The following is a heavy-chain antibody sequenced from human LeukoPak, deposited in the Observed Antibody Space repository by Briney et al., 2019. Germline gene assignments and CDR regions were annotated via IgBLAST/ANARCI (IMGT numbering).Heavy chain of an antibody. D-gene: IGHD6-19*01. CDR2: INHSGST. CDR3: ARGFSAVAGFDY. Sequence: SETLSLTCAVYGGSFSGYYWSWIRQPPGKGLEWIGEINHSGSTNYNPSLKSRVTILVDTSKNQFSLKLSSVTAADTAVYYCARGFSAVAGFDYWGQGTLVTVSS. V-gene: IGHV4-34*01. CDR1: GGSFSGYY. J-gene: IGHJ4*02.